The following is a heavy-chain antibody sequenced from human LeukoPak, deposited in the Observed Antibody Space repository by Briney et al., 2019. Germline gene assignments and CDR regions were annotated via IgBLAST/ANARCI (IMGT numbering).Heavy chain of an antibody. D-gene: IGHD5-24*01. CDR2: INHSGGT. CDR1: GGSFSGYY. V-gene: IGHV4-34*01. CDR3: ARGRWGMATTTLGRLNNSYFDY. Sequence: SETLSLTCAVYGGSFSGYYWSWIRQPPGKGLEWIGEINHSGGTNYNPSPKNRVTISVDTFKNQFSLKMRSVSAANPAVYYCARGRWGMATTTLGRLNNSYFDYWGQGTLVTVSS. J-gene: IGHJ4*02.